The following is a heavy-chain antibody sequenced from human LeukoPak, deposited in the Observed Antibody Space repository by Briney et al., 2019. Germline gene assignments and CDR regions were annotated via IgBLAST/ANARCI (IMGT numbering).Heavy chain of an antibody. CDR2: ISYDGSNK. V-gene: IGHV3-30-3*01. Sequence: PGGSLRLSCAASGFTLSSYAMHWVRQAPGKGLEWVPVISYDGSNKYYADSVKGRFTISRDNSKNTLYLQMNSLRAEDTAVYYCARAGRPHDAFDIWGQGTMVTVSS. D-gene: IGHD7-27*01. CDR3: ARAGRPHDAFDI. J-gene: IGHJ3*02. CDR1: GFTLSSYA.